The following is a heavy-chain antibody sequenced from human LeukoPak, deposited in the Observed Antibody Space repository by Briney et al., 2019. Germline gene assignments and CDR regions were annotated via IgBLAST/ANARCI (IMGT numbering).Heavy chain of an antibody. D-gene: IGHD2-8*01. CDR3: ARGDHTNPAYYYYMDV. CDR1: GGSISSYH. V-gene: IGHV4-4*07. CDR2: IYTSGST. J-gene: IGHJ6*03. Sequence: SETLSLTCTVSGGSISSYHWSWIRQPAGKGLEWIGRIYTSGSTNYNPSLKSRVTMSVDTSKNQFSLKLSSVTAADTAVYYCARGDHTNPAYYYYMDVWGKGTTVTVSS.